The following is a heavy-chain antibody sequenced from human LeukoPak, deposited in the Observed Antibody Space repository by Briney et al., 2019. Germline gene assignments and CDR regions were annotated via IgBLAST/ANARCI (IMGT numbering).Heavy chain of an antibody. CDR3: TSWGDTTAEYFQR. CDR2: INPDGRDT. J-gene: IGHJ1*01. CDR1: GFTFNRCW. V-gene: IGHV3-7*01. Sequence: GGSLRLSCVVSGFTFNRCWMNWVRQAPGKGLEWVAHINPDGRDTYYMDSVKGRFTISRDNAQNSMYLQMNSLRVEDTAVYYCTSWGDTTAEYFQRWGQGALVTVSS. D-gene: IGHD2-21*02.